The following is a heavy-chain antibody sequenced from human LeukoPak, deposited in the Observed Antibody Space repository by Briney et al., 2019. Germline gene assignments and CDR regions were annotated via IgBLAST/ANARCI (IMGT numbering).Heavy chain of an antibody. CDR3: ARDFGDSSGYYYFDY. D-gene: IGHD3-22*01. Sequence: ASVKVSCKASGGTFSSYGISWVRQAPGQGLEWMGWISAYNGNTNYAQKLQGRVSMTTDTSTSTAYMELRSLRSDDTAVYYCARDFGDSSGYYYFDYWGQGTLVTVSS. CDR1: GGTFSSYG. V-gene: IGHV1-18*01. J-gene: IGHJ4*02. CDR2: ISAYNGNT.